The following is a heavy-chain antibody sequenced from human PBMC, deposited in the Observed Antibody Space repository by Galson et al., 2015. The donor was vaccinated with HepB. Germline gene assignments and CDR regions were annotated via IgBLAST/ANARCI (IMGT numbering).Heavy chain of an antibody. D-gene: IGHD3-10*01. Sequence: SLRLSCAASGFTFSSYSMNWVRQAPGKGLEWVSSISSSSSYIYYADSVKGRFTISRDNAKNSLYLQMNSLRAEDTAVYYCARGGKMVRAYYFDYWGQGTLVTVSS. CDR2: ISSSSSYI. J-gene: IGHJ4*02. V-gene: IGHV3-21*01. CDR3: ARGGKMVRAYYFDY. CDR1: GFTFSSYS.